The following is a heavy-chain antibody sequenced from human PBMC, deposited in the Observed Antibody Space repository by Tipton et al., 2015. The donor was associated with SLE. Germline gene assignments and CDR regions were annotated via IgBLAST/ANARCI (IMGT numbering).Heavy chain of an antibody. V-gene: IGHV3-49*04. CDR2: VRSKSYGETR. CDR3: SRDLRSSSRMAFDF. CDR1: GFTFSIYA. J-gene: IGHJ3*01. D-gene: IGHD3-10*01. Sequence: SLRLSCAASGFTFSIYAMHWVRQAPGKGLEWVGFVRSKSYGETREYAASVKGRFSISRDDSESIAYLEMNSLRNEDTAVYYCSRDLRSSSRMAFDFWGQGTKVTVSS.